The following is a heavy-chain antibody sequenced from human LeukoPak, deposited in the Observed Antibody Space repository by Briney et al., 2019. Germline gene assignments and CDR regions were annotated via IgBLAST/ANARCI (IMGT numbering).Heavy chain of an antibody. CDR1: GFTFSSYG. CDR2: ISYDGSNK. Sequence: PGGSLRLSCAASGFTFSSYGMHWVRQAPGKGLEWVAVISYDGSNKYYADSVKGRFTISRDNSKNTLYLQMNSLRAEDTAVYYCAKDLREWLLLDPMDVWGKGTTVTVSS. J-gene: IGHJ6*04. CDR3: AKDLREWLLLDPMDV. D-gene: IGHD3-22*01. V-gene: IGHV3-30*18.